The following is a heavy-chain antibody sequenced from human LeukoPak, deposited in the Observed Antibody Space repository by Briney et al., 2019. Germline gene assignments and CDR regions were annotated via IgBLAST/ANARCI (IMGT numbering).Heavy chain of an antibody. CDR2: INHSGST. D-gene: IGHD3-22*01. V-gene: IGHV4-34*01. CDR1: GGSFSGYY. Sequence: SETLSLTCTVYGGSFSGYYWSWIRQPPGQGLEWIGEINHSGSTNYNPSLKSRVTISVDMSKNQFSLKLSSVTAADTAVYYCARNYYDSSGYPGGIDYWGQGTLVTVSS. CDR3: ARNYYDSSGYPGGIDY. J-gene: IGHJ4*02.